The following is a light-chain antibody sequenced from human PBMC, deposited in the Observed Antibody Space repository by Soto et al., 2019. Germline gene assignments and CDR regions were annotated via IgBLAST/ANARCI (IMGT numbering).Light chain of an antibody. Sequence: EIVMTQSPATLSVSPGERATLSCRASQGVSSSLAWYQQTAGQAPRLLIYDASTRATGIPDRFSGSGSGTEFNLTISSLQSEDFAIYYCQQYTYWPRTFGQGTRVEI. V-gene: IGKV3-15*01. J-gene: IGKJ1*01. CDR3: QQYTYWPRT. CDR1: QGVSSS. CDR2: DAS.